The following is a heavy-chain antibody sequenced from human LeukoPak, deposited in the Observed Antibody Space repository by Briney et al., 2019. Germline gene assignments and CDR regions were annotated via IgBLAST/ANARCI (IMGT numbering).Heavy chain of an antibody. CDR2: IIPILGIA. CDR3: ARVGGNSACDY. J-gene: IGHJ4*02. V-gene: IGHV1-69*04. CDR1: GGTFSSYA. D-gene: IGHD4-23*01. Sequence: ASVKVSCKASGGTFSSYALSWVRQAPGQGLEWMGRIIPILGIANYAQKFQGRVTMTRDTSTSTVYMELSSLRSEDTAVYYCARVGGNSACDYWGQGTLVTVSS.